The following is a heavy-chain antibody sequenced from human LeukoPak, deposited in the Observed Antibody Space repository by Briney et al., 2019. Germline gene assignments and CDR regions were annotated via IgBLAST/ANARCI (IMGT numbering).Heavy chain of an antibody. CDR3: ARGGAHSSSNCDY. CDR1: GFTFSDYG. V-gene: IGHV3-30*03. J-gene: IGHJ4*02. CDR2: ISYDGSNK. D-gene: IGHD6-13*01. Sequence: PGGSLRLSCAASGFTFSDYGMHWVRQAPGKGLEWVTVISYDGSNKYYGDSAKGRFTISRDNSKNTLYLQMDSLRVEDTAVYYCARGGAHSSSNCDYWGQGTLVTVSS.